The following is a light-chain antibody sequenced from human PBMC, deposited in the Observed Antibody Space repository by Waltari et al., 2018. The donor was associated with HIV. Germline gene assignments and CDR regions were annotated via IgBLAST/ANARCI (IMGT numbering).Light chain of an antibody. CDR1: SSNIGRST. V-gene: IGLV1-44*01. Sequence: QSVLTQPPSASGTPGQRVTISCSGSSSNIGRSTVNWYQQFPGTAPKLLIYNNNQRPAGVPARLSASTSCTSSSLPISGLQSADDAAYYCSAWYDSVRGRVVFGGGTKLTVL. CDR3: SAWYDSVRGRVV. J-gene: IGLJ2*01. CDR2: NNN.